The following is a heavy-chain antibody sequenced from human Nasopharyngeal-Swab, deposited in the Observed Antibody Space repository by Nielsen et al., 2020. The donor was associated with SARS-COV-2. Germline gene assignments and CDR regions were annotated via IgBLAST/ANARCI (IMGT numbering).Heavy chain of an antibody. J-gene: IGHJ4*02. CDR3: AREWYYYDSSGYSTYFDY. D-gene: IGHD3-22*01. CDR1: GFTFSSYG. Sequence: WGSLRLSCAASGFTFSSYGMHWVRQAPGKGLEWVAVIWYDGSNKYYADSVKGRFTISRDNSKYTLYLQMNSLRAEDTAVYYCAREWYYYDSSGYSTYFDYWGQGTLVTVSS. CDR2: IWYDGSNK. V-gene: IGHV3-33*01.